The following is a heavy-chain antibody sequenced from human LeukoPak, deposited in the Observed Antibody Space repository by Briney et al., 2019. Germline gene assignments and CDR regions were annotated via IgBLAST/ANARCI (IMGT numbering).Heavy chain of an antibody. D-gene: IGHD3-16*01. V-gene: IGHV3-23*01. CDR2: ISGSGGST. CDR3: AKERGYDYVWGSYEDYFDY. J-gene: IGHJ4*02. Sequence: GGSLRLSCAASGFTFSSYAMSWVRQAPGKGLEWVSAISGSGGSTYYADSVKGRFTISRDNFKNTLYLQMNSLRAEDTAVYYCAKERGYDYVWGSYEDYFDYWGQGTLVTVSS. CDR1: GFTFSSYA.